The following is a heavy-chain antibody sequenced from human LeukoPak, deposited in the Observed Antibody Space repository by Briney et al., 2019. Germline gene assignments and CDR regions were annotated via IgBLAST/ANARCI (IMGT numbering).Heavy chain of an antibody. D-gene: IGHD3-10*01. CDR3: AKVPYYYGSGSYHMDV. J-gene: IGHJ6*03. CDR1: GFTFSSYA. V-gene: IGHV3-23*01. CDR2: ISGSGGST. Sequence: GGSLRLSCAASGFTFSSYAMSWVRQAPGKGLEWVSAISGSGGSTYYADSVKGRFTISRDKSKNTLYLQMNSLRAEDTAVYYCAKVPYYYGSGSYHMDVWGKGTTVTVSS.